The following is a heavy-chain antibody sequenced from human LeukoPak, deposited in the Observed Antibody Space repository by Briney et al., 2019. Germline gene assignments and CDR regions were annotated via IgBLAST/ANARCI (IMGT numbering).Heavy chain of an antibody. CDR3: AREHYSNYGHWFDP. CDR1: GGTFSSYA. V-gene: IGHV1-69*05. Sequence: SVKVSFKASGGTFSSYAISWVRQAPAQGLEWMGRSIPIFGTANYAQKFQGRVTITTDESTSTAYMELSSLRSEDTAVYYCAREHYSNYGHWFDPWGQGTLVTVSS. CDR2: SIPIFGTA. J-gene: IGHJ5*02. D-gene: IGHD4-11*01.